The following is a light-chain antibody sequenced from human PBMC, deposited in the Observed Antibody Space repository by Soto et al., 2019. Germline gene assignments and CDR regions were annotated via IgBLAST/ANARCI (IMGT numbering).Light chain of an antibody. CDR3: QQYGISPT. Sequence: EIVLTQSPGTLSLSPGERANLTCRSSHSVSSNYLAWYQQKPGQAPRLLIYDVSSRATGIPDRFSGSGSGTDFTLTISRLEPVDFAVYYCQQYGISPTFGQGTNVEIK. V-gene: IGKV3-20*01. J-gene: IGKJ1*01. CDR1: HSVSSNY. CDR2: DVS.